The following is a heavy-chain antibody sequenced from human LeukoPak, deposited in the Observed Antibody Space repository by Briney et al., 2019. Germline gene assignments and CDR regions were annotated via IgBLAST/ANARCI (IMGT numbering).Heavy chain of an antibody. CDR1: GGSISSYH. J-gene: IGHJ4*02. CDR3: AREVGPRGYFDY. V-gene: IGHV4-59*01. CDR2: IYYSGST. D-gene: IGHD5-12*01. Sequence: SETLSLTCTVSGGSISSYHWSWIRQPPGKGLEWIGYIYYSGSTNYNPSLKSRVTISVDTSKNQFSLKLSSVTAADTAVYYCAREVGPRGYFDYRGQGTLVTVSS.